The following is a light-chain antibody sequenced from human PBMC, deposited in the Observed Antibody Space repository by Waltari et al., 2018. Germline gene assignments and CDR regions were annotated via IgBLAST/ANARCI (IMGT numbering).Light chain of an antibody. J-gene: IGKJ4*01. CDR1: QSISSY. Sequence: DIKMTQSPSSLSGSVGDRVTITWRASQSISSYLKWYQHKPGKAPNLLIYAESSLQSAVPSRFSGSGSGTAFTLTINTLQPEDFATYYCQQSYSTPLTFGGGTKVEIK. V-gene: IGKV1-39*01. CDR2: AES. CDR3: QQSYSTPLT.